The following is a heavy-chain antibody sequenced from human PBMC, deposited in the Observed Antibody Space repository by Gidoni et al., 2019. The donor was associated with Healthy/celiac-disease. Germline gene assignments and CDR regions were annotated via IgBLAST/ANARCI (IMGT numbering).Heavy chain of an antibody. Sequence: QVQLVESGGGLVKPGGSLRLSCAASGFTFSDYYMSWIRQAPGKGLKWVSYISSSGMTIYYAYAVKGRFTISRDNAKNSLYLKMNSMRAEDTAVYYCARDPPNYDFWSGYSPIDYWGQGTLVTVSS. D-gene: IGHD3-3*01. J-gene: IGHJ4*02. CDR1: GFTFSDYY. CDR3: ARDPPNYDFWSGYSPIDY. CDR2: ISSSGMTI. V-gene: IGHV3-11*01.